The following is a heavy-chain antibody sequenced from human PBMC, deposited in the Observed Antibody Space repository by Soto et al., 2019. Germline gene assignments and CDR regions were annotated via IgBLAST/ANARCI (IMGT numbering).Heavy chain of an antibody. CDR1: GGSISSGGYY. V-gene: IGHV4-31*03. D-gene: IGHD2-15*01. J-gene: IGHJ4*02. Sequence: QVQLQESGPGLVKPSQTLSLTCTVSGGSISSGGYYWSWIRQHPGKGLEWIGYIYYSGSTYYNPSLKSRVTISVDTSKNKSSLKVSSVTAADTAVYYCVRYGSGGSCYSSHFDYWGQGTVVTVSS. CDR3: VRYGSGGSCYSSHFDY. CDR2: IYYSGST.